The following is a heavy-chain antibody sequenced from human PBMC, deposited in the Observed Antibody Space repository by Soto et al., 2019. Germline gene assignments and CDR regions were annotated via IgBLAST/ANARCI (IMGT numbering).Heavy chain of an antibody. CDR3: ARDKITGLCDY. D-gene: IGHD2-8*02. J-gene: IGHJ4*02. CDR1: GGSFSAYD. V-gene: IGHV4-34*01. Sequence: QVQLQQWGAGLLKPSETLSLTCAVYGGSFSAYDWTWIRPPPGTGLEWIGEINHSGSTNYNPSLKSRVTISVDTSKNQFSLKLTSVTAADTAVYYCARDKITGLCDYWGQGTLVTVSS. CDR2: INHSGST.